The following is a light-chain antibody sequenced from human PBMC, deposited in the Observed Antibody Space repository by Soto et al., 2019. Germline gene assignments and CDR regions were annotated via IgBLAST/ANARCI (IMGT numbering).Light chain of an antibody. J-gene: IGKJ4*01. CDR2: AAS. CDR3: QQSYSTPLS. CDR1: QRISNY. V-gene: IGKV1-39*01. Sequence: DIQMTQSPAFLSASVGDRVTITCRAIQRISNYLNWYRQRPGKAPKLLIYAASSLQSGVPSRFSGSGSGTDFTLTISSLQPEDFATYYCQQSYSTPLSFGGGTKVDIK.